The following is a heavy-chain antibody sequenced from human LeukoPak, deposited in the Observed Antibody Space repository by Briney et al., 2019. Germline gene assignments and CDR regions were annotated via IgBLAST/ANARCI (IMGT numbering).Heavy chain of an antibody. Sequence: SETLSLTCTVSGGSISSYYWSWIRKPPGRGLEYIGFIYYSGSTKYNPSLKSRVTISVDTSKNQFYLKLNSVTPADTAVYYCARRSESGYSFDNWGQGTLVTVSS. CDR2: IYYSGST. CDR3: ARRSESGYSFDN. D-gene: IGHD5-12*01. CDR1: GGSISSYY. V-gene: IGHV4-59*01. J-gene: IGHJ4*02.